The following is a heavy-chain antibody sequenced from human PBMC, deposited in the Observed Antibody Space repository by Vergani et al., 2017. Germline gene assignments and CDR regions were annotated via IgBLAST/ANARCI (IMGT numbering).Heavy chain of an antibody. Sequence: EVQLVQSGAEVKKPGESLKISCKGSGYSFTSYWIGWVRQMPGKGLGWMGIIYPGDSDTRYSPSFQGQVPISAHKSISTTYLQWNSLKASDSAMYYCAGGRYYCGSGSYPHFDYWGQGTLVTVSS. J-gene: IGHJ4*02. CDR1: GYSFTSYW. V-gene: IGHV5-51*01. CDR2: IYPGDSDT. D-gene: IGHD3-10*01. CDR3: AGGRYYCGSGSYPHFDY.